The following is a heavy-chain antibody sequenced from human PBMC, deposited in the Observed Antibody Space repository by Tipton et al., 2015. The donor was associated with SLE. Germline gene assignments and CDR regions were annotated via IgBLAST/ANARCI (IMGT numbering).Heavy chain of an antibody. J-gene: IGHJ3*02. CDR3: ASGRITMVRGVTAFDI. D-gene: IGHD3-10*01. Sequence: SLRLSCAASGFTFSSYWMSWVRQAPGKGLEWVANIKQDGSEKYYVDSVKGRFTISRDNAKNSLYLQMNSLRAEDTAVYYCASGRITMVRGVTAFDIWGQGTMVTVSS. CDR2: IKQDGSEK. V-gene: IGHV3-7*01. CDR1: GFTFSSYW.